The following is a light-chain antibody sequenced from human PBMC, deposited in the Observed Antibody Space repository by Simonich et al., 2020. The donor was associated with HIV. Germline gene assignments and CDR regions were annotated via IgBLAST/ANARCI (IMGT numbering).Light chain of an antibody. Sequence: EIVMTQSPATLSVSPGERATLSCRASQSVSSNLAWYQQKAGQAPRLLIYGSSTRATGIPARFSGSGSGTEFTLTISSLQSEDLAVYYCQQYNKWPPWTFGQGTKVEIK. CDR2: GSS. J-gene: IGKJ1*01. CDR1: QSVSSN. V-gene: IGKV3D-15*01. CDR3: QQYNKWPPWT.